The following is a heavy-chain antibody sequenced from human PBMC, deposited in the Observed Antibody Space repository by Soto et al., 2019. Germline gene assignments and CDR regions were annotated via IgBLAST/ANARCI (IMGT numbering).Heavy chain of an antibody. D-gene: IGHD3-22*01. V-gene: IGHV1-2*02. CDR3: ARRKGDYYNTSGYHYYFDY. CDR2: INPNSGGT. CDR1: GYTFTDYY. J-gene: IGHJ4*02. Sequence: GASVKVSCKASGYTFTDYYVHWVRQAPGQGLEWMGWINPNSGGTKSAQKFQGRVIMTRDTSISTAYMERSRLRSDDTAVYYCARRKGDYYNTSGYHYYFDYWGQGTLVTVSS.